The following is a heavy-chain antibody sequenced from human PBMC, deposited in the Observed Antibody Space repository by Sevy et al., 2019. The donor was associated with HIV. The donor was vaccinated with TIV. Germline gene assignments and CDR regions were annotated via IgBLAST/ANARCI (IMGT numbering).Heavy chain of an antibody. D-gene: IGHD2-21*02. CDR3: ARDSRGDSDFQH. J-gene: IGHJ1*01. Sequence: ASVKVSCKASGGTFSSYAISWVRQAPGQELEWMGGIIPIFGTANYAQKFQGRVTITADESTSTAYMELSSLRSEDTAVYYCARDSRGDSDFQHWGQCTLVTVSS. CDR2: IIPIFGTA. V-gene: IGHV1-69*13. CDR1: GGTFSSYA.